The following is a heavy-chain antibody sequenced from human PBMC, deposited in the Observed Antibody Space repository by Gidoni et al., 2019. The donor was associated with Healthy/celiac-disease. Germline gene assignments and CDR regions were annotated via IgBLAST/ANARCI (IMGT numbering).Heavy chain of an antibody. J-gene: IGHJ6*02. CDR3: ARDGTPWGGDYYYGMDV. V-gene: IGHV3-33*01. CDR1: GFTFSSYG. CDR2: IWYDGSNK. D-gene: IGHD1-1*01. Sequence: QVQLVESGGGVVQPGRSLRPSCAASGFTFSSYGMHWVRQAPGKGLEWVAVIWYDGSNKYYADSVKGRFTISRDNSKNTLYLQMNSLRAEDTAVYYCARDGTPWGGDYYYGMDVWGQGTTVTVSS.